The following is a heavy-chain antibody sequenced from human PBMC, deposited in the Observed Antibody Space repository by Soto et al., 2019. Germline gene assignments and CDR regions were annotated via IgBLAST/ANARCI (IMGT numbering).Heavy chain of an antibody. Sequence: GGSLRLSCAASGFTFSSYWMSWVRQAPGKGLEWVANIKQDGSEKYYVDSVKGRFTISRDNAKNSLYLQMNSLRAEDTAVYYCAREEYSGYDSIDYWGQGTLVTVSS. V-gene: IGHV3-7*01. CDR2: IKQDGSEK. CDR3: AREEYSGYDSIDY. J-gene: IGHJ4*02. CDR1: GFTFSSYW. D-gene: IGHD5-12*01.